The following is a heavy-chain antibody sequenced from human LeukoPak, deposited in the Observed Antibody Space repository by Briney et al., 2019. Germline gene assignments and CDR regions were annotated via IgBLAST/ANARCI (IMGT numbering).Heavy chain of an antibody. V-gene: IGHV4-34*01. CDR3: ARQSDSSGYYYLGAFDF. J-gene: IGHJ3*01. CDR1: GGSFSGYY. D-gene: IGHD3-22*01. Sequence: PSETLSLTCAVYGGSFSGYYWSWIRQPPGKGLEWIGEINHSGSTSYNPSLKSRVTISVDTSKNQFSLKLSSVTAADTAVYYCARQSDSSGYYYLGAFDFWGQGTMVTVSS. CDR2: INHSGST.